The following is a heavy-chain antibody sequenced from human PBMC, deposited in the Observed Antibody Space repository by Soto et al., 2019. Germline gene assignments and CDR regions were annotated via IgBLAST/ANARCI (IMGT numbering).Heavy chain of an antibody. J-gene: IGHJ4*02. CDR1: GFTFSSYA. CDR3: AREGGAY. V-gene: IGHV3-30-3*01. Sequence: QVQLVESGGGVVQPGRSLRLSCAASGFTFSSYAMHWVRRAPGKGLEWMAVMSYDGSNKYYAGSVKGRFTISRDNSKNTLYLQMNRLRPEGTALYYCAREGGAYWGQGTLVIVSS. D-gene: IGHD3-16*01. CDR2: MSYDGSNK.